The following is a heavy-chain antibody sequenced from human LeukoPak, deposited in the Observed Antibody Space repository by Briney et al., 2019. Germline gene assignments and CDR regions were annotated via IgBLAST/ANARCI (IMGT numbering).Heavy chain of an antibody. CDR1: GGSFSGYY. CDR3: ARAGAIVVVPAAMLSYWFDP. Sequence: SETLSLTCAVYGGSFSGYYWSWIRQPPGKGLEWIGEINHSGSTNYNPSLKSRVTISVDTSKNQFSLKLSSVTAADTAVYYCARAGAIVVVPAAMLSYWFDPWGQGTLVTVSS. D-gene: IGHD2-2*01. CDR2: INHSGST. V-gene: IGHV4-34*01. J-gene: IGHJ5*02.